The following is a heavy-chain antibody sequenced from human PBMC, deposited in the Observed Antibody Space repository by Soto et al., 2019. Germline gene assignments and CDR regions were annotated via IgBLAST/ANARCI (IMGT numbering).Heavy chain of an antibody. CDR1: GFTFNTYD. J-gene: IGHJ4*01. D-gene: IGHD2-21*01. CDR2: IATTGETT. Sequence: EVQLLESGGGLVQPGGSLRLSCAASGFTFNTYDMSWVRQAPGTGLEWVSSIATTGETTFYADSVRGRFTISRDNSKNPLFLQITTLRADDTAISYCVRHWGGWGHGTLVTVSS. V-gene: IGHV3-23*01. CDR3: VRHWGG.